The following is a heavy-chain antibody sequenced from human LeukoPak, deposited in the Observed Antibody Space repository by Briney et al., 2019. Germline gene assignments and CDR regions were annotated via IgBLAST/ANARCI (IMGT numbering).Heavy chain of an antibody. CDR1: GYTFSHFA. V-gene: IGHV7-4-1*02. Sequence: ASVKVSCKASGYTFSHFAINWVRQAPGQGLEWMGWIDTNTGDPSYAQGFTGRYVFSLDTSVSTSYLQISSLKAEDTAMYYCARVFKSDYFSGYRLIDYWGQGTLVTVSS. D-gene: IGHD2-15*01. J-gene: IGHJ4*02. CDR3: ARVFKSDYFSGYRLIDY. CDR2: IDTNTGDP.